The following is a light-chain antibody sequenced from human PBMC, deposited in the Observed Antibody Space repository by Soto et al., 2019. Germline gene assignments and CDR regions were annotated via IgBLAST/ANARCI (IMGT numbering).Light chain of an antibody. CDR3: QSYDTSLSGWV. CDR2: GNT. CDR1: SSNIGAGHD. Sequence: QSVLTQPPSVSGAPGQRITISCTGSSSNIGAGHDVHWYQQRPGTAPKLLIYGNTNRPSGVPDRFAASKSGTSASQAITGLQAEDEADYYCQSYDTSLSGWVFGGGTKLTVL. V-gene: IGLV1-40*01. J-gene: IGLJ3*02.